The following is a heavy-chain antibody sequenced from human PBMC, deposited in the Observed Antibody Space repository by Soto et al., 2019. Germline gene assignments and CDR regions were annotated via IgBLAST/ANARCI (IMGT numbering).Heavy chain of an antibody. Sequence: PGGSLRRSCVASGFAFRSYWMHWDRQAPGKGLVWVSRINSDGSSTSYADSVKGRFTISRDNAKNTLYLQMNSLRAEDTAVYYCAREEGGRDAFDIWGQGTMVTVSS. CDR3: AREEGGRDAFDI. CDR2: INSDGSST. CDR1: GFAFRSYW. J-gene: IGHJ3*02. V-gene: IGHV3-74*01.